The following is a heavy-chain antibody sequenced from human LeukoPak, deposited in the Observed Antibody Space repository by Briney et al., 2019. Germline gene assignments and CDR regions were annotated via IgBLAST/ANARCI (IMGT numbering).Heavy chain of an antibody. D-gene: IGHD5-24*01. J-gene: IGHJ4*02. V-gene: IGHV4-30-2*01. CDR2: IYHGGST. CDR3: ASTKDDYMGVFDY. CDR1: GGSISSGGYY. Sequence: NASETLSLTCTVSGGSISSGGYYWSWIRQPPGKGLEWIGYIYHGGSTYYNPSLKSRVTISVDRSKNQFSLKLSSVTAADTAVYYCASTKDDYMGVFDYWGQGTRVIVSS.